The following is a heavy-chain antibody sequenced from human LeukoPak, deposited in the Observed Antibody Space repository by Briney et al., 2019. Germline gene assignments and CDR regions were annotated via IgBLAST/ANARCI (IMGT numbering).Heavy chain of an antibody. CDR2: INPNSGVT. V-gene: IGHV1-2*02. Sequence: ASVKVSCKASGYTFTGHYMHWVRQAPGQGLEWMGWINPNSGVTNYAQKFQGRVTMTRDTSISTAYMELSSLRSDDTAIYYCARVGVEGASCYDYWGQGTLVTVSS. CDR1: GYTFTGHY. D-gene: IGHD2-2*01. J-gene: IGHJ4*02. CDR3: ARVGVEGASCYDY.